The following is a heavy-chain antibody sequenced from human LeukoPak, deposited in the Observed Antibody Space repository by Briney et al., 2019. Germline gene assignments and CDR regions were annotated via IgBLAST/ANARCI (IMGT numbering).Heavy chain of an antibody. Sequence: ASVKVSCKASGYSFTSHYMHWVRQAPGQGLEWMGLINPRGTATRYAESFQGRLTLTRDLSTSTDYMELSSLRSADAAVYFCARDTSEGDYAWWFDPWGQGTLVTVAS. V-gene: IGHV1-46*01. CDR3: ARDTSEGDYAWWFDP. J-gene: IGHJ5*02. D-gene: IGHD3-16*01. CDR1: GYSFTSHY. CDR2: INPRGTAT.